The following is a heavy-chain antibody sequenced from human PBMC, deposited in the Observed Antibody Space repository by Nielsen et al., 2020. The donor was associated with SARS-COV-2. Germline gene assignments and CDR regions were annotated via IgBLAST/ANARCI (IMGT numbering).Heavy chain of an antibody. J-gene: IGHJ4*02. V-gene: IGHV3-30-3*01. CDR2: ISYDGSNK. D-gene: IGHD6-19*01. CDR1: EFSLSFYT. CDR3: ARDLASGWYGTNDY. Sequence: GESLKISCAASEFSLSFYTMHWVRQAPGKGLEWVAVISYDGSNKYYADSVKGRFTISRDNSKNTLYLQMNSLRAEDTAVYYCARDLASGWYGTNDYWGQGTLVTVSS.